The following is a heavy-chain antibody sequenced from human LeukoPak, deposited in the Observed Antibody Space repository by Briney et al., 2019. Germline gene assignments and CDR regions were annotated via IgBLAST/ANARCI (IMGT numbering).Heavy chain of an antibody. CDR2: IRYDGSNE. CDR3: ARDLSGVTGYTYGRGIDY. J-gene: IGHJ4*02. V-gene: IGHV3-30*02. D-gene: IGHD5-18*01. CDR1: GFTFSSYG. Sequence: PGGSLRLSCAASGFTFSSYGMHWVRQAPGKGLEWVSFIRYDGSNEYYADSVRGRFTISRDNSKNTLYLQMNSLRAEDTAVYYCARDLSGVTGYTYGRGIDYWGQGTLVTVSS.